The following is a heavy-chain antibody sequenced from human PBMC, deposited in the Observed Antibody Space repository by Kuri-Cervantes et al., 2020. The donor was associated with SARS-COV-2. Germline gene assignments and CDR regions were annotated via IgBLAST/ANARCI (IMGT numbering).Heavy chain of an antibody. J-gene: IGHJ4*02. CDR3: AKDRVGVLDS. CDR1: GFTFSSYA. V-gene: IGHV3-30-3*01. CDR2: ISYDGNNK. Sequence: GESLKISCAASGFTFSSYAMHWVRQAPGKGLEWVAVISYDGNNKNCTASGKGRFTISRDNSRNTLYLQMRSLRTEDTAFYYCAKDRVGVLDSWGQGTLVTVSS. D-gene: IGHD2-8*01.